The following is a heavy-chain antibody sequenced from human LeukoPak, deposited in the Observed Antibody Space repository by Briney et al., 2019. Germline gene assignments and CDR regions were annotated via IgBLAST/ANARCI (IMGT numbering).Heavy chain of an antibody. Sequence: PGGSLCLSCPAYGFSFERHVTTSVRLAPGKGMEWVLSVSEGGAKTYYADSVKGWFTISRAKSKRTLYLQMNRLIAAGPAIYYCAKTPTQWLSRIYFDTWGAGNLVTVSP. J-gene: IGHJ4*02. CDR1: GFSFERHV. V-gene: IGHV3-23*01. CDR2: VSEGGAKT. D-gene: IGHD6-19*01. CDR3: AKTPTQWLSRIYFDT.